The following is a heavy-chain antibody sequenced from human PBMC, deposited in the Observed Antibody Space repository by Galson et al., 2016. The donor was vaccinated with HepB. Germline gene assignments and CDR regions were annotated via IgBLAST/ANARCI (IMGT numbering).Heavy chain of an antibody. D-gene: IGHD1-7*01. CDR2: ISYDGSNK. CDR1: GFTFISYA. V-gene: IGHV3-30-3*01. J-gene: IGHJ6*02. Sequence: SLRLSCAASGFTFISYAMHWVRQAPGKGLEWVAVISYDGSNKYYADSVKGRFTISRDNTKNTLYLQMNSLRAEDTAVYYCARKELYYYYYGMDVWGQGTTVTVSS. CDR3: ARKELYYYYYGMDV.